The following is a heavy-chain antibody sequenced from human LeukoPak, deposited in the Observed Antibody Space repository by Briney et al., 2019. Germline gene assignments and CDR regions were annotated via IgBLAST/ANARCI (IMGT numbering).Heavy chain of an antibody. V-gene: IGHV1-18*01. CDR3: ARYDRLPRGAITHDY. D-gene: IGHD3-22*01. CDR2: IGAYNGNT. CDR1: GYTFTSYG. Sequence: ASVKVSCKASGYTFTSYGISWVRQAPGQGLEWMGWIGAYNGNTNYAQKLQGRVTMTTDTSTSTAYMELRSLRSDDTAVYYCARYDRLPRGAITHDYWGQGTLVTVSS. J-gene: IGHJ4*02.